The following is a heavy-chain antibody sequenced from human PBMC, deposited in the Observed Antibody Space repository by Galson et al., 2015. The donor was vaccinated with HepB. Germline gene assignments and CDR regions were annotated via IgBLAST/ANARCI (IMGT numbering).Heavy chain of an antibody. Sequence: SLRLSCAASGFTFSSYSMNWVRQAPGKGLEWVSSISSSSSYIYYADSVKGRFTISRDNAKNSLYLQMNSLRAEDTAVYYCAREPVPDGDHHPLDYWGQGTLVTVSS. D-gene: IGHD4-17*01. J-gene: IGHJ4*02. CDR2: ISSSSSYI. V-gene: IGHV3-21*04. CDR3: AREPVPDGDHHPLDY. CDR1: GFTFSSYS.